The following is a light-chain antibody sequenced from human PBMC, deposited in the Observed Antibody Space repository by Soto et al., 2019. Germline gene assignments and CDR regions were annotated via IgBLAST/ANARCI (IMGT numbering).Light chain of an antibody. CDR3: QQYGSSPRT. CDR2: GAF. CDR1: QSVSSFY. Sequence: EIVLTQSPGTLSLSPGERATLSCRASQSVSSFYLAWYQHKPGQAPRLLIYGAFTRATGIPARFSGTGSGTEFTLTISRLEPEDFAVYYCQQYGSSPRTFGQGTKVVI. V-gene: IGKV3-20*01. J-gene: IGKJ1*01.